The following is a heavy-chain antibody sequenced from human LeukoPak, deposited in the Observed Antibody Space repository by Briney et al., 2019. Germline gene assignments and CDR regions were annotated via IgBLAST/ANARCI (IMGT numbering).Heavy chain of an antibody. J-gene: IGHJ4*02. CDR1: GGSISSSSYY. V-gene: IGHV4-61*05. CDR2: IYHSGNT. CDR3: ARVLAETGTPFDY. D-gene: IGHD6-19*01. Sequence: PSETLSLTCTVSGGSISSSSYYWGWIRQPPGKGLEWIGRIYHSGNTNYNPSLKSRVTISIDTSKNQFSLKLSSVTAADTAVYYCARVLAETGTPFDYWGQGTLVTVSS.